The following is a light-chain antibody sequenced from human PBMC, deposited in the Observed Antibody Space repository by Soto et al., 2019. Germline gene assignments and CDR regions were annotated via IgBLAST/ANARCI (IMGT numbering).Light chain of an antibody. CDR1: SSDVGGYNY. V-gene: IGLV2-8*01. CDR3: SSYAGSSNV. CDR2: EVN. J-gene: IGLJ1*01. Sequence: QSALTQPPSASGSPGQSVAISCTGTSSDVGGYNYVSWYQQHPSKAPKLMIYEVNKRPSGVPDRFSGSKSGNTASLTVSGLQAEDEADYYCSSYAGSSNVFGTGTKLPVL.